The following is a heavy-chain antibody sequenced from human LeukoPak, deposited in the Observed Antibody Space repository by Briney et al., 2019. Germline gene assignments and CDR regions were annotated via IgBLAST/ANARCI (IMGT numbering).Heavy chain of an antibody. V-gene: IGHV4-59*08. Sequence: SETLSLTCTVSGGSISSYYWSWIRQPPGKGLEWIGYIYYSGSTNYNPSLKSRVTISVDTSKNQFSLKLSSVTAADTAVYYCARHKNTGYYYYGMDVWGQGTTVTVSS. CDR2: IYYSGST. D-gene: IGHD5-18*01. CDR1: GGSISSYY. CDR3: ARHKNTGYYYYGMDV. J-gene: IGHJ6*02.